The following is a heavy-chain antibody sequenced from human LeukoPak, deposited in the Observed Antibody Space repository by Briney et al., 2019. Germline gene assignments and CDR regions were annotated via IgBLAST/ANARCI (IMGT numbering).Heavy chain of an antibody. CDR3: TVHLTASSLGH. V-gene: IGHV3-15*01. Sequence: GGSLRLSCAASGFTFSKAWMSWVRQAPGKGLEWVGRSKSKTDGGTTDYAAPVKGTFTISRDDSKSLVFLQMNSLKTEDTAVYYCTVHLTASSLGHWGQGTLVTVSS. D-gene: IGHD2-21*02. CDR1: GFTFSKAW. CDR2: SKSKTDGGTT. J-gene: IGHJ4*02.